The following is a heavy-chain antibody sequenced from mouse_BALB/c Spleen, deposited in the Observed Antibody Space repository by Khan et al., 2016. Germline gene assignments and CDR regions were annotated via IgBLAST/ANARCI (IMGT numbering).Heavy chain of an antibody. CDR2: IYPGDGDT. CDR1: GYAFSSYW. J-gene: IGHJ4*01. CDR3: AKLTATREAMDY. D-gene: IGHD4-1*01. Sequence: QVQLKQSGAELVRPGSSVKISCKASGYAFSSYWMNWVMQRPGQGLEWIGQIYPGDGDTNNNGKFKGKATLTADKSSSTAHMQLSSLTYEDSAVYFCAKLTATREAMDYWGQGTSVTVSS. V-gene: IGHV1-80*01.